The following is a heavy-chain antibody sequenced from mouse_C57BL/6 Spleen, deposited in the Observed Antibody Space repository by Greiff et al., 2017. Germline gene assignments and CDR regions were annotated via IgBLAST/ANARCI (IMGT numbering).Heavy chain of an antibody. V-gene: IGHV1-80*01. CDR2: IYPGDGDT. Sequence: QVQLQQSGPELVKPGASVKISCKASGYAFSSYWMHWVKQRPGKGLEWIGTIYPGDGDTNYNGKFKGKATVTADTSSSTAYMQLSSLTSEDSAVYFCARPLITTWDFDYWGQGTSLTVSS. CDR3: ARPLITTWDFDY. D-gene: IGHD1-1*01. CDR1: GYAFSSYW. J-gene: IGHJ2*02.